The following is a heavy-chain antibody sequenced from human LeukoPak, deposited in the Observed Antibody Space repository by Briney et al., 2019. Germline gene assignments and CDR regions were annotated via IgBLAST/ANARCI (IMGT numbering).Heavy chain of an antibody. D-gene: IGHD3-10*01. CDR2: ISYDESNK. CDR3: ARGHPYYSGSYNYFGF. J-gene: IGHJ4*02. Sequence: PGGSLRLSCAASGFTFSSYALPWVRQAPGKGLEWVALISYDESNKYYADFVKGRFTISRDNSNSALHLQMNSLKPADTAVYYCARGHPYYSGSYNYFGFWGQGTLVTVSS. CDR1: GFTFSSYA. V-gene: IGHV3-30-3*01.